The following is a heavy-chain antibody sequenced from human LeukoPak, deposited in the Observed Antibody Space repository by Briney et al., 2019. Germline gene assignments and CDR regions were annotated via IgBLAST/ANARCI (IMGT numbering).Heavy chain of an antibody. Sequence: SETLSLTCTVSGGSISSSNYYWGWIRQPPGKGLEWIGSIYYSGITYYNPSLKSRVTISVDTSKNQFSLKLSSVTAADTALYYCARHRGGDYNCFDPWGQRTLVTVSS. CDR3: ARHRGGDYNCFDP. J-gene: IGHJ5*02. V-gene: IGHV4-39*01. CDR2: IYYSGIT. CDR1: GGSISSSNYY. D-gene: IGHD2-21*02.